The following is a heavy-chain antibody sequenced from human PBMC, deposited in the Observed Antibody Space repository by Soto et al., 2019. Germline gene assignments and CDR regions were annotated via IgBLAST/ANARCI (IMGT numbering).Heavy chain of an antibody. CDR1: GGSFSGYY. V-gene: IGHV4-34*10. CDR2: INHSGKT. Sequence: SETLSLTCAVYGGSFSGYYWSWIRQPPGKGLEWIGEINHSGKTSYNPSLKSRITMSVDTSKNQFSLKLSSVTAADTAVYYCARTYGSGRDYDMDVWGQGTTVTVSS. D-gene: IGHD3-10*01. J-gene: IGHJ6*02. CDR3: ARTYGSGRDYDMDV.